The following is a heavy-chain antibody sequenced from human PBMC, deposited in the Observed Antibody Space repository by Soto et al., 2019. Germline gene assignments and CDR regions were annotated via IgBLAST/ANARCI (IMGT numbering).Heavy chain of an antibody. CDR1: GFTFSSYA. CDR3: AKTLGPNAIHPFS. D-gene: IGHD7-27*01. V-gene: IGHV3-23*01. Sequence: EVQLLESGGGLVQPGGSLRVSCAASGFTFSSYAMTWVRQAPGKGLEWVSAIYSGGETYYADSVKGRFTISRDNSKNTLYLQTNILRAEDTAVYYCAKTLGPNAIHPFSWGHGTLVIVSS. CDR2: IYSGGET. J-gene: IGHJ5*01.